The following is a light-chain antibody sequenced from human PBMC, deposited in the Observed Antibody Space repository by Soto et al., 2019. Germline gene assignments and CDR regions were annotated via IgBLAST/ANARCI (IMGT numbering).Light chain of an antibody. CDR3: GSYAGGNNVV. J-gene: IGLJ3*02. V-gene: IGLV2-8*01. CDR2: EVS. Sequence: QSALTQPPSASGSPGQSVTISCTGTSSDVGGYKYVSWYQHHPGKAPKLMIYEVSERTSGVPDRFSGSKSGNTASLTVSGLQAEDEAIYYCGSYAGGNNVVFGGGTKVTVL. CDR1: SSDVGGYKY.